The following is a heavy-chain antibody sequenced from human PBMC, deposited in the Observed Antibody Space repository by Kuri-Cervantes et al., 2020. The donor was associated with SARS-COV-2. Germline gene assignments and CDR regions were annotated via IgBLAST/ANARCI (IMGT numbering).Heavy chain of an antibody. J-gene: IGHJ2*01. Sequence: GGSLRLSCAAPGFPLRSYWMHWVRQAPGKGLVWVSRTNSDGISTSYADSVKGRFTISRDNAKNTLYLQLNSLGAEDTAVYYCARGGVVTGDWYFDLWGRGTLVTVSS. D-gene: IGHD2-21*02. CDR3: ARGGVVTGDWYFDL. CDR1: GFPLRSYW. CDR2: TNSDGIST. V-gene: IGHV3-74*01.